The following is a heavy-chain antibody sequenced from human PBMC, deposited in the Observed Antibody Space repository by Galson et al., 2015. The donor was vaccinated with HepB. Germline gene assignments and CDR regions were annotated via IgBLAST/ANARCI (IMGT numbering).Heavy chain of an antibody. D-gene: IGHD1-1*01. V-gene: IGHV6-1*01. CDR3: ARAWTSRPSTRQTDHFDY. CDR1: GDSASSRTAS. Sequence: CAISGDSASSRTASWNWIRQSPSRGLEWLGRTYYRSQWYSEYSASVSGRMTISPDTSENQFFLHLCSVTPEDTAIYFCARAWTSRPSTRQTDHFDYWGQGTLVTVSS. CDR2: TYYRSQWYS. J-gene: IGHJ4*02.